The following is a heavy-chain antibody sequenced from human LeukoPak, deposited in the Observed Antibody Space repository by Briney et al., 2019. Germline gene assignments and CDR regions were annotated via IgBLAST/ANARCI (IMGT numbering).Heavy chain of an antibody. Sequence: ASVMVSCKASGYTFTGYYVQWVRQVPGQRLEWMGSVHPNTGVTNYAQKFQGRVTMTRDTSISTAYMELSSLRSDDTAVYYCARLTISTGSGNYWGQGTLVIVSS. D-gene: IGHD2-8*02. CDR1: GYTFTGYY. V-gene: IGHV1-2*02. CDR3: ARLTISTGSGNY. J-gene: IGHJ4*02. CDR2: VHPNTGVT.